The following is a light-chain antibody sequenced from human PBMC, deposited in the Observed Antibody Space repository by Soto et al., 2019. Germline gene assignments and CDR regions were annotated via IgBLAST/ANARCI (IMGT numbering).Light chain of an antibody. Sequence: QSVLTQPPSASGTPGQRVTISCSGRSSNIGSNAVNWYQQFPGMAPKLLIYGDNQRPSGVPDRFSGSKSDASASLAIGGLQSDDEADYYCATWDDSLNGPVFGGGTKLTVL. CDR2: GDN. CDR3: ATWDDSLNGPV. CDR1: SSNIGSNA. J-gene: IGLJ3*02. V-gene: IGLV1-44*01.